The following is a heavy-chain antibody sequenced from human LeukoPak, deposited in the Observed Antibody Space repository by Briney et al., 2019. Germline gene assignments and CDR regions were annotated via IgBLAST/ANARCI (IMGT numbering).Heavy chain of an antibody. CDR2: INPSGGST. CDR3: ARDRRNYGDYGSAFDI. J-gene: IGHJ3*02. Sequence: ASVKVSCKASGYTFTSYYMHWVRQAPGQGLEWMGIINPSGGSTSYAQKFQGRVTMTRDTSTSTVYMELSSLRSEDTAVYYCARDRRNYGDYGSAFDIWGQGTMVTVSS. D-gene: IGHD4-17*01. CDR1: GYTFTSYY. V-gene: IGHV1-46*01.